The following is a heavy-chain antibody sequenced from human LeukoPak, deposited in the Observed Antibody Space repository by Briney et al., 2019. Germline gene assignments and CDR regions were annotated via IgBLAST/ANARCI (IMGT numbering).Heavy chain of an antibody. D-gene: IGHD2-2*01. CDR2: ISYDGSNK. V-gene: IGHV3-30-3*01. Sequence: GGSLRLSCAASGFTFSSYAMHWVRQAPGKGLEWVAVISYDGSNKYYADSVKGRFTISRDNSKNTLYLQMNGLRAEDTAVYYCARGQIVVVPAAMYYWGQGTLVTVSS. CDR3: ARGQIVVVPAAMYY. CDR1: GFTFSSYA. J-gene: IGHJ4*02.